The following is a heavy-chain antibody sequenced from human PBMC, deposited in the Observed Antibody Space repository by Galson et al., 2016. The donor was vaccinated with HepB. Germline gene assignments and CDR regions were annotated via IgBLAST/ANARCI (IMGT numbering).Heavy chain of an antibody. CDR3: AKLGTTVLTPVTF. CDR2: LSVISGDSP. CDR1: GFVFKSYA. J-gene: IGHJ4*02. V-gene: IGHV3-23*01. D-gene: IGHD4-17*01. Sequence: SLRLSCASSGFVFKSYAMSWVRQAPGKGLEWVSSLSVISGDSPKYTDSVKGRFIMSRDNSRDTLHLHMNGLQAEKTAVYYLAKLGTTVLTPVTFWGQGIPVSVSS.